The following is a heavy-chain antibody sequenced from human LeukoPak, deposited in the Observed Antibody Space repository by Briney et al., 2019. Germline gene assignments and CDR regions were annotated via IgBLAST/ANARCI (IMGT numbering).Heavy chain of an antibody. Sequence: GGSLRLSCAASGFTVSSNYMSWVRQAPGKGLEWVSVIYSGGSTYYADSVKGRFTISRHNSKNTLYLQMNSLRAGDTAVYYCARCGVNGVCYTGDWFDPWGQGTLVTVSS. V-gene: IGHV3-53*04. CDR1: GFTVSSNY. D-gene: IGHD2-8*01. CDR3: ARCGVNGVCYTGDWFDP. CDR2: IYSGGST. J-gene: IGHJ5*02.